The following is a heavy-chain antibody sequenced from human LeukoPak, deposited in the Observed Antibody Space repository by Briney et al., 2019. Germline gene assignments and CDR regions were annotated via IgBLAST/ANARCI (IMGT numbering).Heavy chain of an antibody. CDR2: ISTNGGDT. V-gene: IGHV3-64D*09. CDR1: GFTFSSYT. J-gene: IGHJ4*02. Sequence: QPGGPLSLSCSASGFTFSSYTMHWVRPAPGKRLASVSGISTNGGDTYHADSVKGRFTISRDNSKNTLYLQVTSLRGEDTAVYYCVKDKETGLRGFFGYWGQGTLVTVSS. D-gene: IGHD3-10*01. CDR3: VKDKETGLRGFFGY.